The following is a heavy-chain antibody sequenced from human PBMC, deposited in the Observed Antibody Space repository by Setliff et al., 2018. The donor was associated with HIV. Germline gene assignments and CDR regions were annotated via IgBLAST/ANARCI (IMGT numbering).Heavy chain of an antibody. CDR1: GYSISSGYY. J-gene: IGHJ6*03. CDR2: IFHSGST. CDR3: VRGYCSSTTCYDDYYYMDV. D-gene: IGHD2-2*01. Sequence: KASETLSLTCAVSGYSISSGYYWGWIRQPPGKGLQWIGGIFHSGSTYYNPSLKSRVTFSVDTFKNQFFLKLSSVTAADTAVYYCVRGYCSSTTCYDDYYYMDVWGKGSTVTVSS. V-gene: IGHV4-38-2*01.